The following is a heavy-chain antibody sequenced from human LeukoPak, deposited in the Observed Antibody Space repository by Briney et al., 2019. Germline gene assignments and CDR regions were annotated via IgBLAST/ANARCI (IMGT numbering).Heavy chain of an antibody. J-gene: IGHJ4*02. V-gene: IGHV3-7*01. CDR1: GFTFSSYC. CDR2: IKQDGSEK. CDR3: ARDIDSGGFDY. D-gene: IGHD2-15*01. Sequence: PGGSLRLSCAASGFTFSSYCMSWVRQAPGKGLEWVANIKQDGSEKYYADSVKGRFTISRDNAKNSLYLQMNSLRAEDTAVYYCARDIDSGGFDYWGQGTLVTVSS.